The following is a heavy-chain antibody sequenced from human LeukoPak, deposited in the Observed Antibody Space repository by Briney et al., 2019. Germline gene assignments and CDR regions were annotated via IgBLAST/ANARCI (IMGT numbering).Heavy chain of an antibody. D-gene: IGHD3-10*01. CDR1: GGSISSYY. CDR3: ARQKDGSHSSFDY. Sequence: SETLSLTCTVAGGSISSYYWSWIRQSPGKGLEWIGYIYYTGSTNYNPSLKSRVTISVDTSKNQFSLKLSSVTAADTAVYYCARQKDGSHSSFDYWGQGTLVTVSS. V-gene: IGHV4-59*01. J-gene: IGHJ4*02. CDR2: IYYTGST.